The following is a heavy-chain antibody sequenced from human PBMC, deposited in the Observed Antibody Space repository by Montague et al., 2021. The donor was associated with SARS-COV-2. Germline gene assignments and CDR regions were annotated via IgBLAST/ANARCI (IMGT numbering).Heavy chain of an antibody. CDR1: GGSISSSSNY. D-gene: IGHD3-3*01. Sequence: SETLSLTCTVSGGSISSSSNYWGRLRPPPGKGLEWIGNNYYSGSNYYNPSLKSRVTIYVDTTKNQFSLKLCSVTAAATAVYYCASPYCQTTISGVVSSRVYDYWGQGTLVTVSS. CDR2: NYYSGSN. V-gene: IGHV4-39*01. J-gene: IGHJ4*02. CDR3: ASPYCQTTISGVVSSRVYDY.